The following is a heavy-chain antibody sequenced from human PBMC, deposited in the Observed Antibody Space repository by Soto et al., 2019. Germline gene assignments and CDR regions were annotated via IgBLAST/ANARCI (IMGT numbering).Heavy chain of an antibody. CDR2: INSDGSST. J-gene: IGHJ4*02. CDR3: ARERTSMIVVGTTDY. V-gene: IGHV3-74*01. D-gene: IGHD3-22*01. Sequence: HPGGSLRLSCAASGFTFSSYWMHWVRQAPGKGLVWVSRINSDGSSTSYADSVKGRFTISRDNAKNTLYLQMNGLRAEDTAVYYCARERTSMIVVGTTDYWGQGTLVTVSS. CDR1: GFTFSSYW.